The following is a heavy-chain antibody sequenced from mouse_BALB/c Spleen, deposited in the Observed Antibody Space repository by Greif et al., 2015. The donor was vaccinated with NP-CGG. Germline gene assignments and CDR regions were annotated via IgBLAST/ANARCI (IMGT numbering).Heavy chain of an antibody. V-gene: IGHV5-9-4*01. CDR2: ISSGGSYT. CDR1: GFTFSSYA. D-gene: IGHD2-4*01. J-gene: IGHJ3*01. Sequence: EVMLVESGGGLVKPGGSLKLSCAASGFTFSSYAMSWVRQSPEKRLEWVAEISSGGSYTYYPDTVTGRFTISRDNAKNTLYLEMSSLRSEDTAMYYCARRDYDGEAYWGQGTLVTVSA. CDR3: ARRDYDGEAY.